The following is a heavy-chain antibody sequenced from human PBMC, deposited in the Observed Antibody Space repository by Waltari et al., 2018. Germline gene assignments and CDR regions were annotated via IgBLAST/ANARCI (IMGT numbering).Heavy chain of an antibody. CDR3: ASRLRSGGMDY. D-gene: IGHD3-16*01. CDR1: GLTVRSSY. J-gene: IGHJ4*02. CDR2: IYSGGSI. V-gene: IGHV3-53*01. Sequence: EVQLVESGGGLIQPGGSLRLSCAASGLTVRSSYVSWVRQAPGKGLECVSVIYSGGSIYYAVSVKGRFTNSRDNSKHTLYLQMNSVSAEDTAVYYWASRLRSGGMDYWGQGTLVTVSS.